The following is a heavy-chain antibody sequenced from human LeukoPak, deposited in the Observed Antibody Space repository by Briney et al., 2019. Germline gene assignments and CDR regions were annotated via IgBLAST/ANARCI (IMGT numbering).Heavy chain of an antibody. D-gene: IGHD1-14*01. J-gene: IGHJ5*02. V-gene: IGHV3-48*01. Sequence: GGSLRLSCAASGFTFSSYSMNWVRQAPGKGLEWVSYISSSSSTIYYADSVKGRFTISIDNAKNSLYLQMNSLRAEDTAVYYCARDNRYKFDPWGQGTLVTVSS. CDR3: ARDNRYKFDP. CDR1: GFTFSSYS. CDR2: ISSSSSTI.